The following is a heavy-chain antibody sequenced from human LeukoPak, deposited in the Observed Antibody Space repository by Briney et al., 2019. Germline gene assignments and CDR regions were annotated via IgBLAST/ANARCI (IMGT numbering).Heavy chain of an antibody. CDR1: GFTFSSYS. CDR3: ATLSTVVTPLNWFDP. V-gene: IGHV3-48*04. J-gene: IGHJ5*02. D-gene: IGHD4-23*01. Sequence: GGSLRLSCAASGFTFSSYSMNWVRQAPGKGLEWGSYISSSSSTIYYADSVKGRFTISRDNAKNSLYLQMNSLRAADTAVYYCATLSTVVTPLNWFDPWGQGTLVTVSS. CDR2: ISSSSSTI.